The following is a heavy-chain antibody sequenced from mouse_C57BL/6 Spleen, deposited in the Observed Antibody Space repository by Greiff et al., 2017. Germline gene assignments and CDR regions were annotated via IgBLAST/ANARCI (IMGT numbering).Heavy chain of an antibody. J-gene: IGHJ4*01. CDR1: GYTFTSYW. D-gene: IGHD1-1*01. CDR2: IHPSDSDT. CDR3: GIYYYGPYAMEY. Sequence: QVQLKQPGAELVKPGASVKVSCKASGYTFTSYWMHWVKQRPGQGLEWIGRIHPSDSDTNYNQKFKGKATLTVDKSSSTAYMQLSSLTSEDSAVYYCGIYYYGPYAMEYWGQGTSVTVAS. V-gene: IGHV1-74*01.